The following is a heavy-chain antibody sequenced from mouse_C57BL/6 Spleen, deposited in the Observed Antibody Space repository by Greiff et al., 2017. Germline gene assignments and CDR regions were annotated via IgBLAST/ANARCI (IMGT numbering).Heavy chain of an antibody. CDR2: IYPGDGDT. Sequence: QVQLQQSGPELVKPGASVKISCKASGYAFSSSWMNWVKQRPGKGLEWIGRIYPGDGDTNYNGKFKGKATLTADKSSSTAYMQLSRLTSEDSAVYFCARSGDYSNLYAMDYWGQGTSVTVSS. V-gene: IGHV1-82*01. J-gene: IGHJ4*01. CDR3: ARSGDYSNLYAMDY. D-gene: IGHD2-5*01. CDR1: GYAFSSSW.